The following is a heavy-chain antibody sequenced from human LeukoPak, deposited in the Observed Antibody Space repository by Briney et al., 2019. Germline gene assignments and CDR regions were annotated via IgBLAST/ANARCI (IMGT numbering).Heavy chain of an antibody. CDR1: GYTFTSYD. CDR3: ASELRWQPH. V-gene: IGHV1-8*01. CDR2: MNPNSGNT. J-gene: IGHJ4*02. Sequence: ASVKVSCKASGYTFTSYDINWVRQATGQGLEWMGWMNPNSGNTGYAQRFQGRIIMTSDTSISTAYLELSSLRSEDTAVYYCASELRWQPHWGQGSLVTVSS. D-gene: IGHD4-23*01.